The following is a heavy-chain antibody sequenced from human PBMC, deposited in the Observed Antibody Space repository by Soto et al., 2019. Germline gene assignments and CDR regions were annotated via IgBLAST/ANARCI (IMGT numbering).Heavy chain of an antibody. Sequence: QVRLQESGPGLVKPSETLSLTCTVSGASVSSDSYSWAWIRQPPGKGLEWIGCFYFTGSTKTNPSLQSRVSISVDESKNQMSLKLNSVTAADTAVYYCAKYPRFYGMDVWGLGTTVTVSS. V-gene: IGHV4-61*01. CDR3: AKYPRFYGMDV. CDR2: FYFTGST. J-gene: IGHJ6*02. CDR1: GASVSSDSYS.